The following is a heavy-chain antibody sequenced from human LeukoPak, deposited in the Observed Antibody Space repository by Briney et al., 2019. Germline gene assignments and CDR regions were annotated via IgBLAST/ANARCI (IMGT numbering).Heavy chain of an antibody. Sequence: ASVKVSCKASGYTFTSYYMHWVRQAPGQGLEWMGIINPSGGSISYPQKFQGRVTMTRDTSTSTVYMELSSLRSEDTAVYYCAREKSNYDILTGYYKGPRYYYGMDVWGKGTTVTVSS. CDR1: GYTFTSYY. J-gene: IGHJ6*04. CDR3: AREKSNYDILTGYYKGPRYYYGMDV. D-gene: IGHD3-9*01. CDR2: INPSGGSI. V-gene: IGHV1-46*01.